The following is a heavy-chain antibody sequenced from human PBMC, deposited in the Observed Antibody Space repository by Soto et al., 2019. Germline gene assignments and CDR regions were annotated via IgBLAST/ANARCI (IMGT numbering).Heavy chain of an antibody. J-gene: IGHJ4*02. CDR3: SAARFLEWLLPLDY. CDR2: IDPEDGET. V-gene: IGHV1-24*01. Sequence: ASVKVSCKVSGYTLTELSMHWVRQAPGKGLEWVGGIDPEDGETNYAQKFQGRVTMTEDTSTDTAYMELSSLRSEDTAVYYCSAARFLEWLLPLDYWGQGTLVTVSS. CDR1: GYTLTELS. D-gene: IGHD3-3*01.